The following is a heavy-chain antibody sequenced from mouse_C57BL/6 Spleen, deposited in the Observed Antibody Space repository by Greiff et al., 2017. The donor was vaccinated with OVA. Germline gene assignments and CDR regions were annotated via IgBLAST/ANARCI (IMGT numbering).Heavy chain of an antibody. D-gene: IGHD1-1*02. CDR1: GYAFSSYW. Sequence: QVQLQQSGAELVKPGASVKISCKASGYAFSSYWMNWVKQRPGKGLEWIGQIYPGDGDTNYNGKFKGKATLTADKSSSTAYMQLSSLTSEDSAVYFCARGGTYGPYAMDYWGQGTSVTVSS. CDR2: IYPGDGDT. V-gene: IGHV1-80*01. J-gene: IGHJ4*01. CDR3: ARGGTYGPYAMDY.